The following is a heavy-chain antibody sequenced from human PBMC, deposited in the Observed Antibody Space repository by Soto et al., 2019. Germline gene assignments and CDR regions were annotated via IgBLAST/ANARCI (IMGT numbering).Heavy chain of an antibody. CDR2: IYYTGST. CDR3: AKSRDEDDFRSGYSVGWFFDL. J-gene: IGHJ2*01. CDR1: GGSISSTGYY. D-gene: IGHD3-3*01. V-gene: IGHV4-31*03. Sequence: QVQLQESGPRLVKPSQTLSLTCTVSGGSISSTGYYWNWIRQHPGKGLEWIGDIYYTGSTYYNPSLPSRISFSVETSKNKSSLNVSSVTAPDTAVYHRAKSRDEDDFRSGYSVGWFFDLWGRRTLVSVSS.